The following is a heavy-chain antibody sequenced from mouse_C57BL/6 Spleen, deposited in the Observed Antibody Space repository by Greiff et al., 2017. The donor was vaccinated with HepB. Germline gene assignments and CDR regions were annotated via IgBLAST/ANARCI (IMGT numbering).Heavy chain of an antibody. D-gene: IGHD1-1*01. Sequence: QVQLKQPGAELVKPGASVKLSCKASGYTFTSYWMQWVKQRPGQGLEWIGEIDPSDSYTNYNQKFKGKATLTVDTSSSTAYMQLSSLTSEDSAVYYCARKYYGSRDFDYWGQGTTLTVSS. J-gene: IGHJ2*01. CDR3: ARKYYGSRDFDY. CDR2: IDPSDSYT. V-gene: IGHV1-50*01. CDR1: GYTFTSYW.